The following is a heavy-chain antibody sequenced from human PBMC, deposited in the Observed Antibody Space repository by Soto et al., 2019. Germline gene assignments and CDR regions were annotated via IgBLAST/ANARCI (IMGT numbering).Heavy chain of an antibody. CDR2: IYYSGST. D-gene: IGHD5-12*01. CDR1: GGSISSGGYY. CDR3: AGTNSGYDAYFDY. J-gene: IGHJ4*02. V-gene: IGHV4-31*03. Sequence: SETLSLTCTVSGGSISSGGYYWSWIRQHPGKGLEWIGYIYYSGSTYYNPSLKSRVTISVDTSKNQFTLKLSSVTAADTAVYYCAGTNSGYDAYFDYWGQGTLVTVSS.